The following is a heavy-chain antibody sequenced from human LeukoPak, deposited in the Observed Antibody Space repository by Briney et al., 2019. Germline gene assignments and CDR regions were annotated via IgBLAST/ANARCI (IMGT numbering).Heavy chain of an antibody. D-gene: IGHD2-2*02. CDR2: MNPNSGNT. CDR1: GYTFTSYD. Sequence: ASVKVSCKASGYTFTSYDINWVRQATGLGLEWMGWMNPNSGNTGYAQKFQGRVTMTRNTSIGTAYMELSSLRSEDTAVYYCARGGCSSTSCYIYYYYGMDVWGQGTTVTVSS. J-gene: IGHJ6*02. CDR3: ARGGCSSTSCYIYYYYGMDV. V-gene: IGHV1-8*01.